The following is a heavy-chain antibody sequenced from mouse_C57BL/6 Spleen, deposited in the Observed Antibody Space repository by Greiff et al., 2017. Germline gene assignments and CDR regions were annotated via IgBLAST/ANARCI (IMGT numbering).Heavy chain of an antibody. D-gene: IGHD1-1*01. CDR2: FYPGSGSI. CDR1: GYTFTEYT. CDR3: ARHEMGYGSRDWYFDV. J-gene: IGHJ1*03. V-gene: IGHV1-62-2*01. Sequence: VQLVESGAELVKPGASVKLSCKASGYTFTEYTIHWVKQRSGQGLEWIGWFYPGSGSIKYNEKFKDKATLTADKSSSTVYMELSRWTSEDSAVYFCARHEMGYGSRDWYFDVWGTGTTVTVSS.